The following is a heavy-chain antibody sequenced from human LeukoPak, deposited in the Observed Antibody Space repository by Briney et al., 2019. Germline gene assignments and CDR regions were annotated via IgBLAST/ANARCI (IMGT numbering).Heavy chain of an antibody. Sequence: GESLKISCKGSGYSFASYWIGWVRQMPGKGLEWMGIIYLGDSDTRYSPSFQGQVTISADKSISTAYLQWSSLKASDTAMYYCARHVRYYYGSGSYSARAFDIWGQGTMVTVSS. CDR1: GYSFASYW. CDR3: ARHVRYYYGSGSYSARAFDI. D-gene: IGHD3-10*01. CDR2: IYLGDSDT. J-gene: IGHJ3*02. V-gene: IGHV5-51*01.